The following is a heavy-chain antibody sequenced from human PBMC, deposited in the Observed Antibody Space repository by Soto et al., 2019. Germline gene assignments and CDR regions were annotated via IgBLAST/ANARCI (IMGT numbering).Heavy chain of an antibody. D-gene: IGHD2-8*01. CDR3: ARESKWYGGQYFQD. CDR1: GFTFKYYA. Sequence: EVQLLQSGGGLAQPGTSLRLSCAASGFTFKYYAMTWVRQAPGKGLEWVSTISGSGDKTDYADSVKGRFRVSRDNSKDTLYLQRDSLRADDTALYYCARESKWYGGQYFQDWGQRTLVTVSS. CDR2: ISGSGDKT. V-gene: IGHV3-23*01. J-gene: IGHJ1*01.